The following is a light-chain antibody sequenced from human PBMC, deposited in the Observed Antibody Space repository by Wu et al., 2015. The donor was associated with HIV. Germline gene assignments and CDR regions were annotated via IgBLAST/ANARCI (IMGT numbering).Light chain of an antibody. CDR3: QQYNNWPLT. Sequence: EIVLTQSPSTLSVSPGERATLSCRASQSVINNVAWYQQKPGQAPRLLIYGASTRATATPARFSGSGSGTEFALTISTMQSEDFAVYYCQQYNNWPLTFGGGTTGGDQT. V-gene: IGKV3-15*01. CDR2: GAS. J-gene: IGKJ4*01. CDR1: QSVINN.